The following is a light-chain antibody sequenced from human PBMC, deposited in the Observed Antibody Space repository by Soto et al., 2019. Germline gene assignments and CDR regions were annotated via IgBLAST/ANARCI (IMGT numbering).Light chain of an antibody. CDR1: SSDIGVYNY. V-gene: IGLV2-14*01. CDR2: EVN. J-gene: IGLJ1*01. CDR3: SSYTTSNTYV. Sequence: QSALTQPASVSVSPGQSITFSCTGTSSDIGVYNYVSWYQQHPGKAPKLMIYEVNNRPSGVSNRFSGSKSGNTASLTISGLQAEDEADYYCSSYTTSNTYVFGTGTKV.